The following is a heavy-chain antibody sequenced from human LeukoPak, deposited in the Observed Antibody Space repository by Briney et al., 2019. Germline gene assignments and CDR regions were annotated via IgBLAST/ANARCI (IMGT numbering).Heavy chain of an antibody. CDR1: GYTLTSYY. D-gene: IGHD1-26*01. J-gene: IGHJ4*02. Sequence: ASVKVSCKASGYTLTSYYLHWVRQAPGQGLEWMGIINPSGGSTSYARRFQGRVTMTRDTSTSTVYMELSSLRSEDTAVYYCARVGVGGRYYFDYWGQGTLVTVSS. V-gene: IGHV1-46*01. CDR3: ARVGVGGRYYFDY. CDR2: INPSGGST.